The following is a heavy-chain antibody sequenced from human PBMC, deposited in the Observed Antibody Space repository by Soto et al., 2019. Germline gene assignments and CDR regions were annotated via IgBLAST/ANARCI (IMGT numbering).Heavy chain of an antibody. CDR2: ISGSGGST. V-gene: IGHV3-23*01. CDR3: AKDLGDYVWGSYPFDY. D-gene: IGHD3-16*02. CDR1: GFTFSSFA. Sequence: GGSLRLSCAASGFTFSSFAMSWVRQAPGKGLDWVSAISGSGGSTYSADSVKGRFTISRDNSKNTLYLQMSSLRAEDTAVYYCAKDLGDYVWGSYPFDYWGQGTLVTVSS. J-gene: IGHJ4*02.